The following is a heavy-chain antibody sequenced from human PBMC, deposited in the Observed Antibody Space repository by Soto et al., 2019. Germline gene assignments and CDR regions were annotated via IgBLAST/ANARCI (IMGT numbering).Heavy chain of an antibody. CDR3: ARTRRGAMDV. CDR2: FCSGGST. D-gene: IGHD1-1*01. J-gene: IGHJ6*02. Sequence: QPGVSMRRSCAASGFTVSSNYMSWDRQAPGTGLEWVSVFCSGGSTYYADSVKGRFTISRDNSKNTLYLQMNSLRAEDTAVYYCARTRRGAMDVWGQGTTVTVSS. CDR1: GFTVSSNY. V-gene: IGHV3-53*01.